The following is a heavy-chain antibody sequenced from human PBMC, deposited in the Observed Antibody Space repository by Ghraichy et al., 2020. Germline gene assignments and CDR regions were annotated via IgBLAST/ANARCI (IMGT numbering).Heavy chain of an antibody. CDR3: ARDGSSGWHHPDYYGMDV. J-gene: IGHJ6*02. Sequence: SQTLSLTCAISGDSVSSNSAAWNWIRQSPSRGLEWLGRTYYRSKWYNDYAVSVKSRITINPDTSKNQFSLQLNSVTPDDTAVYYCARDGSSGWHHPDYYGMDVWGQGTTVTVSS. V-gene: IGHV6-1*01. CDR1: GDSVSSNSAA. D-gene: IGHD6-19*01. CDR2: TYYRSKWYN.